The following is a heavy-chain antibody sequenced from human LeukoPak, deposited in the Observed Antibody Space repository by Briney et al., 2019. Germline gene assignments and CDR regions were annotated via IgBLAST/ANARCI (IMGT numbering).Heavy chain of an antibody. Sequence: GGSLRLSCAASAFTFSDYYMSWIRQAPGKGLEWVSYISSSSSYTNYADSVKGRFTISRDNAKNSLYLQMNSLRAEDTAVYYCARGGYSSGWYDYFDYWGQGTLVTVSS. D-gene: IGHD6-19*01. CDR1: AFTFSDYY. CDR2: ISSSSSYT. J-gene: IGHJ4*02. CDR3: ARGGYSSGWYDYFDY. V-gene: IGHV3-11*06.